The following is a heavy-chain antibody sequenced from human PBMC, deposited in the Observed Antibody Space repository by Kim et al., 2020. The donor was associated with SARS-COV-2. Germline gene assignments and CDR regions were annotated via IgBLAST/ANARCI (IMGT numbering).Heavy chain of an antibody. J-gene: IGHJ4*02. CDR1: GYSFTSYW. CDR2: IYPGDSDT. V-gene: IGHV5-51*01. CDR3: ARAHRSPLFDY. Sequence: GESLKISCKGSGYSFTSYWIGWVPQMPGKGLEWMGIIYPGDSDTKYSPSFQGQVTISADKSISTAYLQWSSLKASDTAIYYCARAHRSPLFDYWGQGTLVTVSS.